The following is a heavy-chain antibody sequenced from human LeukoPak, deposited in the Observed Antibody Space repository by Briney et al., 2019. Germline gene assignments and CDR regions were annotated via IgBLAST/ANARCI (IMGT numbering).Heavy chain of an antibody. V-gene: IGHV3-23*01. J-gene: IGHJ4*02. CDR2: ISGSGGST. Sequence: GGSLRLSCAASGFTFSSYGMHWVRQAPGKGLEWVSGISGSGGSTYYADSVKGRFTISRDNSKNTLYLQMNSLRAEDTAVYYCAKDHKYDFWSGYRFDYWGQGTLVTVSS. D-gene: IGHD3-3*01. CDR3: AKDHKYDFWSGYRFDY. CDR1: GFTFSSYG.